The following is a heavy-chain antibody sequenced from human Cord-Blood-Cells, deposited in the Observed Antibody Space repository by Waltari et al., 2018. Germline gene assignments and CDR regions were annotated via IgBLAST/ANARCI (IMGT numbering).Heavy chain of an antibody. CDR3: ARGVYFDL. CDR1: GGSISSHY. D-gene: IGHD6-6*01. Sequence: QVQLQESGPGLVKPSETLSLTCTVSGGSISSHYWSWIRQPPGKGLEWIGYIYYSGSTNYNPPLKSRVTISVDTAKNQFSLKLSSVTAADTAVYYCARGVYFDLWGRGTLVTVSS. J-gene: IGHJ2*01. V-gene: IGHV4-59*11. CDR2: IYYSGST.